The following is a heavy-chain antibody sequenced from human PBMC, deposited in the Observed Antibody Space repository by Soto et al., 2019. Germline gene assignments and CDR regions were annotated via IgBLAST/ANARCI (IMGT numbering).Heavy chain of an antibody. D-gene: IGHD2-21*01. CDR2: IHYSGTS. CDR1: VDSISSSSQY. V-gene: IGHV4-39*01. CDR3: ARHWIAGSSIP. Sequence: ESLSVTCSVSVDSISSSSQYWGWIRQPPGKGLEWIGSIHYSGTSYYNPSLKSRVTIFVDTSKNQLSLKLSSVTAADTAVYYCARHWIAGSSIPWGQGTLVTVSS. J-gene: IGHJ5*02.